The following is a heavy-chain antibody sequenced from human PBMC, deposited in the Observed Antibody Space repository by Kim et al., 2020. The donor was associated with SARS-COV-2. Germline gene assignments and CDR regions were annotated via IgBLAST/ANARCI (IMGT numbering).Heavy chain of an antibody. Sequence: SVKVSCKVSGYTLTELSMHWVRQAPGKGLEWMGGFDPEDGETIYAQKFQGRVTMTEATSTDTAYMELSSLRSEDTAVYYCATGSAAGTPSWFDPWGQGTRVTVAS. V-gene: IGHV1-24*01. D-gene: IGHD6-13*01. CDR1: GYTLTELS. J-gene: IGHJ5*02. CDR2: FDPEDGET. CDR3: ATGSAAGTPSWFDP.